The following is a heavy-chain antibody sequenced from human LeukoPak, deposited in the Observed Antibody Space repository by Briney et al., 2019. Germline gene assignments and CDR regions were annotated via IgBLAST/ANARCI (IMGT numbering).Heavy chain of an antibody. CDR3: AREVITMVRGVINWYFDL. Sequence: KPSETLFPTRTVSGGSIYRYYWGWIRQPPGEGLEWIGYIYYSGSTNYNPSLKSRVTISVDTSKNQFSLKLSSVTAADTAVYYCAREVITMVRGVINWYFDLWGRGTLVTVSS. CDR1: GGSIYRYY. D-gene: IGHD3-10*01. V-gene: IGHV4-59*01. J-gene: IGHJ2*01. CDR2: IYYSGST.